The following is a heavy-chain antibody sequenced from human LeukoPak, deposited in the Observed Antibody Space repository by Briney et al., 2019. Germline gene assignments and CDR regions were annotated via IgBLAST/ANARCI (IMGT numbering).Heavy chain of an antibody. D-gene: IGHD6-19*01. CDR3: ARDFGGHRSSGWYLWFDP. CDR1: GGTFSSYA. Sequence: SVKVSCKASGGTFSSYAISWVRQAPGQGLEWMGRIIPIFGIANYAQKFQGRVTITADKSASTAYMELSSLRSEDTAVYYCARDFGGHRSSGWYLWFDPWGQGTLVTVSS. V-gene: IGHV1-69*04. J-gene: IGHJ5*02. CDR2: IIPIFGIA.